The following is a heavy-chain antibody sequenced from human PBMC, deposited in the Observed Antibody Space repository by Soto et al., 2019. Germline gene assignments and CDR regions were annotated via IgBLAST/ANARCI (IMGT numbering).Heavy chain of an antibody. D-gene: IGHD3-22*01. CDR2: IYSGGST. CDR1: GFTVSSNY. Sequence: PGGSLRLSCATSGFTVSSNYMSWVRQAPGKGLEWVSVIYSGGSTYYADSVKGRFTISRDNSKDTLYLQTNSLRAEDTAVYYCARGSHDSSGYPAYGYWGQGTLVTVSS. J-gene: IGHJ4*02. CDR3: ARGSHDSSGYPAYGY. V-gene: IGHV3-53*01.